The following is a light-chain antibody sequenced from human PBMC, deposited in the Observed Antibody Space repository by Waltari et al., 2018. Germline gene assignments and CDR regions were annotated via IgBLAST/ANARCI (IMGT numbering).Light chain of an antibody. Sequence: QSALTQPASVSGSPGQSTTISCTGTSSDVGAYIHVSWYQQRPGKAPKLIIHNVSNRPSGVSNRFSGSKSANTASLTISGLQAEDEADYYCSSYTTSGTWVFGGGTKVTVL. CDR3: SSYTTSGTWV. V-gene: IGLV2-14*03. CDR1: SSDVGAYIH. CDR2: NVS. J-gene: IGLJ3*02.